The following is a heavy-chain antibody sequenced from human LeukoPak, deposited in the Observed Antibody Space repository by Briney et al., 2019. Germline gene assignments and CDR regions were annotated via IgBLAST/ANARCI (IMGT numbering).Heavy chain of an antibody. D-gene: IGHD1-1*01. V-gene: IGHV4-59*08. CDR1: GHSLSSYH. Sequence: PSETLSLTCTVSGHSLSSYHGSWIRQPPGEGLEWVGCIDDSWTSFYNPSLKRRVPISMDTSQNQLSLKMRPVTAAATDVFYWSRHFDGPHPDGNSRLKCFDPWGRGTVATVSS. CDR2: IDDSWTS. CDR3: SRHFDGPHPDGNSRLKCFDP. J-gene: IGHJ5*02.